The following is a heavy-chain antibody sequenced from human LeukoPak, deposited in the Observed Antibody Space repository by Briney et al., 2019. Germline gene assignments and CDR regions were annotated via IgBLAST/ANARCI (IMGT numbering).Heavy chain of an antibody. D-gene: IGHD3-22*01. J-gene: IGHJ4*02. CDR2: IKQDGSEK. CDR1: GFTFSSYW. V-gene: IGHV3-7*01. CDR3: ARTTTIITPFDY. Sequence: GGSLRLSCAASGFTFSSYWMSWVRQAPGKGLEWVANIKQDGSEKYYVDSVKGRFTISRDNSKNTLYLQMNSLRAEDTAVYYCARTTTIITPFDYWGQGTLVTVSS.